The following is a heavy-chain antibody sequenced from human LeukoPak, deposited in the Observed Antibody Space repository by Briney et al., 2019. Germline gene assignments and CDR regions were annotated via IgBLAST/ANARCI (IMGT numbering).Heavy chain of an antibody. J-gene: IGHJ6*03. CDR2: INPNSGGT. Sequence: ASVKVSCKASGYTFTGYYMHWVRQAPGQGLELMGWINPNSGGTNYAQKFQGRVTMTRDTSISTAYMELSRLRSDDTAVYYCARRCSSTRSYRVYYMDVWGKGTTVTVSS. V-gene: IGHV1-2*02. CDR1: GYTFTGYY. CDR3: ARRCSSTRSYRVYYMDV. D-gene: IGHD2-2*01.